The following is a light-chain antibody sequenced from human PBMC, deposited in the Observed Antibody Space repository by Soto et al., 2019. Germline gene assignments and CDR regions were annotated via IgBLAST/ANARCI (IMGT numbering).Light chain of an antibody. CDR3: QQYYSTPGVT. Sequence: DIVMTQSPDSLAVSLGERATINCKSSQSGLYSSNNKNYLAWYQQKPGQPPKLLIYWASTRESGVPDRFSGSGSGTDFTLTISSLQAEDVAVYYCQQYYSTPGVTFGPGTKVDIK. V-gene: IGKV4-1*01. CDR2: WAS. J-gene: IGKJ3*01. CDR1: QSGLYSSNNKNY.